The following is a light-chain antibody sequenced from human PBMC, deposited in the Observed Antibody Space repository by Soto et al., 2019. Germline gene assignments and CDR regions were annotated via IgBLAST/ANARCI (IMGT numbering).Light chain of an antibody. CDR2: DVG. V-gene: IGLV2-14*01. Sequence: QSALTQPASVSWSPGQSITISCTGTSSDVGGYNYVSWYQQNPGKAPKLMIYDVGNRPSGVSNRFSGSKSGNTASLTISGLQAEDEADYYCSSYTSSSTYVFGTGTKVTVL. CDR3: SSYTSSSTYV. J-gene: IGLJ1*01. CDR1: SSDVGGYNY.